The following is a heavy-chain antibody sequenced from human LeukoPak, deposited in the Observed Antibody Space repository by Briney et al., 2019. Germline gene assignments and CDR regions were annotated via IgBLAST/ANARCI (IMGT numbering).Heavy chain of an antibody. J-gene: IGHJ6*03. Sequence: ASVKVSCKASGYTFTRYYMHWVRQAPGQGLEWMGWINPNSGGTNYAQKFQGRVTMTRDTSISTAYMELSRLRSDDTAVYYCARDSYDYGDYLGYYYYMDVWGKGTTVTVSS. CDR3: ARDSYDYGDYLGYYYYMDV. V-gene: IGHV1-2*02. CDR2: INPNSGGT. D-gene: IGHD4-17*01. CDR1: GYTFTRYY.